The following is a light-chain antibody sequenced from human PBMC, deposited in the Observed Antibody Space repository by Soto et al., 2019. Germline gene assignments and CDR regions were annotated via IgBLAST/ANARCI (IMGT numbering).Light chain of an antibody. CDR3: QQYGNSPPYT. CDR2: GAS. Sequence: EIVLTQSPGTLSLSPGEGATLSCRASQTVSSSYLAWYQRKPGQAPRLLIYGASSRATGIPDRFSGSGSGTDFTLTISRLAPEDFAVYYCQQYGNSPPYTFGQGTKLEIK. V-gene: IGKV3-20*01. J-gene: IGKJ2*01. CDR1: QTVSSSY.